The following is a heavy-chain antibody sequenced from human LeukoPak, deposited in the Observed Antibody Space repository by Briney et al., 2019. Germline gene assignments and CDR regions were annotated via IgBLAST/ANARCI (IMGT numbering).Heavy chain of an antibody. CDR2: ISGDGGSR. Sequence: GGSLRLSCAVSGFTFDDYAMHWVRQAPGKGLEWVSLISGDGGSRYYAGSVKGRFTVSRDNSKNSLYLQMNRLRTEDTAFYYCAKGADPLTWRMMTVAGTRFDFWGQGTLVIVSS. CDR3: AKGADPLTWRMMTVAGTRFDF. J-gene: IGHJ4*02. V-gene: IGHV3-43*02. D-gene: IGHD6-19*01. CDR1: GFTFDDYA.